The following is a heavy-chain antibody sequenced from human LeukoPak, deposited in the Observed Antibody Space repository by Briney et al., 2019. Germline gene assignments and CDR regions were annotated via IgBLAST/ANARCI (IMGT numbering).Heavy chain of an antibody. CDR3: ARGFGDYGDFPYYYYYYGMDV. Sequence: PSETLSLTCAVYGGSFSGYYWSWIRQPPGKGLEWIGEINHSGSTNYNPSLKSRVTISVDASKNQFPLKLSSVTAADTAVYYCARGFGDYGDFPYYYYYYGMDVWGQGTTVTVSS. D-gene: IGHD4-17*01. CDR1: GGSFSGYY. J-gene: IGHJ6*02. V-gene: IGHV4-34*01. CDR2: INHSGST.